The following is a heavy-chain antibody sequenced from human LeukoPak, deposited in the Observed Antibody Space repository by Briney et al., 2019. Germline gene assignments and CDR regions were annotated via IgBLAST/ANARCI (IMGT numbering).Heavy chain of an antibody. CDR1: GGSISSYY. J-gene: IGHJ4*02. V-gene: IGHV4-59*01. D-gene: IGHD6-19*01. CDR2: IYYSGST. Sequence: ASETLSLTCTVYGGSISSYYWSWNRQPPGKGLEWIGYIYYSGSTNYNPSLKSRVTISVDTSKNQFSLKLSSVTAADTAVYYCARDAYSSGFFFDYWGQGTQVTVSS. CDR3: ARDAYSSGFFFDY.